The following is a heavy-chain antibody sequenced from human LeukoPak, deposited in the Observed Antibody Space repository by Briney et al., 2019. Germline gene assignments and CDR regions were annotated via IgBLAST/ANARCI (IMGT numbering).Heavy chain of an antibody. CDR3: AREPARATTGFDY. D-gene: IGHD1-26*01. CDR2: ISYDGSNK. Sequence: PGRSLRLSCAASGFTFSSYAMHWVRQAPGKGLEWVAVISYDGSNKYYADSVKGRFTISRDNSKNTLYLQMNSPRAEDTAVYYCAREPARATTGFDYWGQGTLVTVSS. CDR1: GFTFSSYA. V-gene: IGHV3-30*04. J-gene: IGHJ4*02.